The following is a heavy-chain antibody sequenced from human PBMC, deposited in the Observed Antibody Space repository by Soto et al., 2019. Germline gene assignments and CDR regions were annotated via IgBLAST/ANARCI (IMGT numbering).Heavy chain of an antibody. D-gene: IGHD2-15*01. CDR2: IYYSGST. Sequence: SETLSLTCTVSGGSISSGGYYWSWIRQHPGEGLVWIGYIYYSGSTYYNPSLKSRVTISVDTSKNQFFLKLSSVTAADTAVYYCARHFYMVYCSGGSCQTAQNDAFDIWGQGTMVTVSS. CDR1: GGSISSGGYY. CDR3: ARHFYMVYCSGGSCQTAQNDAFDI. J-gene: IGHJ3*02. V-gene: IGHV4-31*03.